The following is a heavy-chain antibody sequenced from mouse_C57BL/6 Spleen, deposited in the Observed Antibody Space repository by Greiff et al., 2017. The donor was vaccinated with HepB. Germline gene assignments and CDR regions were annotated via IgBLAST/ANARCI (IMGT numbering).Heavy chain of an antibody. CDR3: ATPGFITTVVAPHYYAMDY. D-gene: IGHD1-1*01. CDR1: GYTFTSYW. V-gene: IGHV1-53*01. J-gene: IGHJ4*01. Sequence: QVHVKQPGTELVKPGASVKLSCKASGYTFTSYWMHWVKQRPGQGLEWIGNINPSNGGTNYNEKFKSKATLTVDKSSSTAYMQLSSLTSEDSAVYYCATPGFITTVVAPHYYAMDYWGQGTSVTVSS. CDR2: INPSNGGT.